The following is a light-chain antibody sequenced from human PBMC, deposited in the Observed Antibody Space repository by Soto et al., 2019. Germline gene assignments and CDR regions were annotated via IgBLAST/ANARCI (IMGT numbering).Light chain of an antibody. CDR3: QQYKSYSRIT. Sequence: DIQMTQSPSTLSASVGDRVTITCRASQSISSWWAWYQQKPGKAPKLLIYKASSLESGGPSRFSGSGSGTEFTLTIISLQPEDFASHYCQQYKSYSRITFGQGTKLEIK. CDR1: QSISSW. J-gene: IGKJ2*01. CDR2: KAS. V-gene: IGKV1-5*03.